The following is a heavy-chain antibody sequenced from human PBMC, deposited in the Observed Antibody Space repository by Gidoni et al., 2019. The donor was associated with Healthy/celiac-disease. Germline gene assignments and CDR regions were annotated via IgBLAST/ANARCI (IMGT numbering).Heavy chain of an antibody. CDR1: GFSISTSGMC. Sequence: QVTWRESGPALVTPTQTLTLTCTFSGFSISTSGMCVSWIRQPPGKALEWLALIDWDDDKYYRTSLKTRLTISKDTSKNQVVLTMTNMDPVDTATYYCARTVDGSGRAGGMDFWGQGTTVTVSS. D-gene: IGHD3-10*01. CDR2: IDWDDDK. CDR3: ARTVDGSGRAGGMDF. V-gene: IGHV2-70*01. J-gene: IGHJ6*02.